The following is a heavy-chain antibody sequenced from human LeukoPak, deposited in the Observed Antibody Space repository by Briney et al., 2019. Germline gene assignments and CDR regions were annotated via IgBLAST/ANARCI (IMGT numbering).Heavy chain of an antibody. CDR2: IIPILGIA. CDR1: GGTFSSYA. D-gene: IGHD4-17*01. CDR3: ARGGGYGDYVPSPYNNDY. V-gene: IGHV1-69*04. Sequence: ASVKVSCKASGGTFSSYAISWVRQAPGQGLEWMGRIIPILGIANYAQKFQGRVTITADKSTSTAYMELSSLRSEDTAVYYCARGGGYGDYVPSPYNNDYWGQGTLVTVSS. J-gene: IGHJ4*02.